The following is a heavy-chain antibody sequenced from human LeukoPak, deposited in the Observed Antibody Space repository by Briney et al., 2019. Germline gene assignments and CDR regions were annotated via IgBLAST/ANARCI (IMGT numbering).Heavy chain of an antibody. V-gene: IGHV4-59*01. CDR1: GGSISSYY. CDR2: IYYSGST. J-gene: IGHJ4*02. Sequence: SETLSLTCTVSGGSISSYYWSWIRQPPGKGLEWIGYIYYSGSTNYNPSLKSRVTISVDTSKNQFSLKLSSVTAADTAVYYCARLYYDFWSGLAQFDYWGQGTLVTVSS. D-gene: IGHD3-3*01. CDR3: ARLYYDFWSGLAQFDY.